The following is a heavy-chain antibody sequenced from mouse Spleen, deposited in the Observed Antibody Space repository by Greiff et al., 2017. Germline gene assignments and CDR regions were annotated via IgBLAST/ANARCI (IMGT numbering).Heavy chain of an antibody. CDR1: GFTFSSYA. J-gene: IGHJ2*01. CDR2: ISDGGSYT. D-gene: IGHD2-4*01. V-gene: IGHV5-4*02. Sequence: EVMLVESGGGLVKPGGSLKLSCAASGFTFSSYAMYWVRQTPEKRLEWVATISDGGSYTYYPDSVKGRFTISRDNAKNNLYLQMSSLKSEDTAMYYCARAMITTRRAFDYWGQGTTLTVSS. CDR3: ARAMITTRRAFDY.